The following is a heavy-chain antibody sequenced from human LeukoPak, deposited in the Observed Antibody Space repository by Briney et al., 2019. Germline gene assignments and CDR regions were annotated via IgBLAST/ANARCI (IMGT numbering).Heavy chain of an antibody. D-gene: IGHD4-23*01. CDR3: ARGHLYGGNLYYFDY. J-gene: IGHJ4*02. CDR1: GGSISSYY. Sequence: SETLSLTCTVSGGSISSYYWSWIRHPPGKGLELIGYIYYSGSTNYNPSLKSRVTISVDTSKNQFSLKLSSVTAADTAVYYCARGHLYGGNLYYFDYWGQGTLVTVSS. V-gene: IGHV4-59*12. CDR2: IYYSGST.